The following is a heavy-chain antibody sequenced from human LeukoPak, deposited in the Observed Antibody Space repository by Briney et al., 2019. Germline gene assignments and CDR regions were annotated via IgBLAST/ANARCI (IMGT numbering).Heavy chain of an antibody. CDR2: ISGSGGST. J-gene: IGHJ4*02. Sequence: GGGLRLCGGASGRACVWYAVVAVRLAPRKGLEWVSAISGSGGSTYYADSVKGRFTISRDNSKNTLYLQMNSLRAEDTAVYYCAKDLHSSWADYWGQGTLVTVSS. CDR1: GRACVWYA. V-gene: IGHV3-23*01. D-gene: IGHD6-13*01. CDR3: AKDLHSSWADY.